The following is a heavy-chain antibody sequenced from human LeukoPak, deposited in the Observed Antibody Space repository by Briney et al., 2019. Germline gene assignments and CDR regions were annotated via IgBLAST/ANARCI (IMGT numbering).Heavy chain of an antibody. Sequence: GGSLRLSCAASGFTFSSYAMHWVRQAPGKGLGWVAVISYDGSNKYYADSVKGRFTISRDNSKNTLYLQMNSLRAEDTAVYYCARDSYYDSSGYYLVYWGQGTLVTVSS. CDR3: ARDSYYDSSGYYLVY. CDR1: GFTFSSYA. CDR2: ISYDGSNK. J-gene: IGHJ4*02. D-gene: IGHD3-22*01. V-gene: IGHV3-30-3*01.